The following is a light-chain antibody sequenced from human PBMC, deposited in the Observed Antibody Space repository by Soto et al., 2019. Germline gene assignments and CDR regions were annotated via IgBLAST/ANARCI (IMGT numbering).Light chain of an antibody. CDR2: DAS. CDR3: QQSYMDPIT. V-gene: IGKV1-39*01. Sequence: DIQMTQSPSSLSASVGNRVTITCRASQSISTYLNWYQKKPGKAPNLLIYDASCLQSGVPSRFSGSGGGTDFTLSISSVQPEDFATYFCQQSYMDPITFGQGTRLEIK. CDR1: QSISTY. J-gene: IGKJ5*01.